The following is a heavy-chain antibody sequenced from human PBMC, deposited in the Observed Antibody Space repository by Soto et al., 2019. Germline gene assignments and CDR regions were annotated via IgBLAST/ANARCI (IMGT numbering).Heavy chain of an antibody. CDR3: ARGSAMVGGVLMNAPYALAV. J-gene: IGHJ6*02. CDR1: GASISNYY. Sequence: QVQLQESGPGLVKPSETLSLTCIVSGASISNYYWSWFRQPPEKGLEYIGYVFYSGRTGYNPSLKSRLSISVDTSKNHFSLKLTSVTAADTAVYYCARGSAMVGGVLMNAPYALAVWGQGTTVTVSS. CDR2: VFYSGRT. D-gene: IGHD3-10*01. V-gene: IGHV4-59*01.